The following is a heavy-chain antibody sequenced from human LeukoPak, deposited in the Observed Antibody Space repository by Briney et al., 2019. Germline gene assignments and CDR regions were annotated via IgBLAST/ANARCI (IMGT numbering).Heavy chain of an antibody. D-gene: IGHD3-10*01. V-gene: IGHV3-73*01. J-gene: IGHJ4*02. Sequence: PGGSLRLSCAASGFTFSGSAMHWVRQASGKGLEWVGRIRSKANSYATAYAASVKGRFTISRDDSKNTAYLKMNSLKTEDTAAYYCTRCHPRGVISDYWGQGTLVTVSS. CDR2: IRSKANSYAT. CDR3: TRCHPRGVISDY. CDR1: GFTFSGSA.